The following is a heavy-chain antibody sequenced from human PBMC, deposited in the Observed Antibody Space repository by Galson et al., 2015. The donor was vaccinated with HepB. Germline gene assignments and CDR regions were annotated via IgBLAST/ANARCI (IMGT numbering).Heavy chain of an antibody. CDR1: GYTFTNYW. V-gene: IGHV5-51*01. Sequence: QSGAEVKKPGESLKISCKGSGYTFTNYWIGWVRQMPGKGLEWMGVIYAGDSDTRYSPSFQGQVTISADESFSTAYLQWNSLKASDTAVYYCARWEWFGELASFDYWGQGTRVTVSS. CDR3: ARWEWFGELASFDY. CDR2: IYAGDSDT. D-gene: IGHD3-10*01. J-gene: IGHJ4*02.